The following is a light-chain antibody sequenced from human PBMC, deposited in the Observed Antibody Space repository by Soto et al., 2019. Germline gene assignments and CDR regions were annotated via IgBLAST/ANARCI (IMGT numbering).Light chain of an antibody. Sequence: DIQMTQSPSTLSASVGDRVTITCRASQRIDTWLAWYQQKPWTAPKLLIYKATILQSGVPSRFSGRVSGTEFTLAISSLQPHDFATYYCQEYETFSPWTFWQLTKVDIK. CDR1: QRIDTW. CDR3: QEYETFSPWT. J-gene: IGKJ1*01. V-gene: IGKV1-5*03. CDR2: KAT.